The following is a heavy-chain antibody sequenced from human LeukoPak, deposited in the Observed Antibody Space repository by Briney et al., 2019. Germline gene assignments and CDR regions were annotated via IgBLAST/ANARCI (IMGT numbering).Heavy chain of an antibody. J-gene: IGHJ5*02. CDR1: GFTFRNYE. CDR2: ISSSGNTV. Sequence: GGSLRLSCTASGFTFRNYEMNWVRQAPEKGLEWVSYISSSGNTVYYADSVKGRFTISRDNAKNSLYLQMNSLRAEDTALYYCASGPSVGSGLSPHLWGQGTLVTVS. D-gene: IGHD6-19*01. CDR3: ASGPSVGSGLSPHL. V-gene: IGHV3-48*03.